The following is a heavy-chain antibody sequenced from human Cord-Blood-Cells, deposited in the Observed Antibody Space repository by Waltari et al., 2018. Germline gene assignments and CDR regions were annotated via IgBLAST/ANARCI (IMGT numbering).Heavy chain of an antibody. J-gene: IGHJ3*02. CDR2: IIPILGIA. D-gene: IGHD1-7*01. CDR3: ARKNLDGDAFDI. Sequence: QVQLVHSGSVVQKCGYSVKHTCKAYGRTFGCSHISWERQAPGQGLEWMGRIIPILGIANYAQKFQGRVTITADKSTSTAYMELSSLRSEDTAVYYCARKNLDGDAFDIWGQGTMVTVSS. CDR1: GRTFGCSH. V-gene: IGHV1-69*02.